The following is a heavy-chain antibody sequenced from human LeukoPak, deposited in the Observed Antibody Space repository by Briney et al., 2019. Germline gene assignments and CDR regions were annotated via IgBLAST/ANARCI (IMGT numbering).Heavy chain of an antibody. J-gene: IGHJ1*01. CDR2: MYYSGST. V-gene: IGHV4-39*01. CDR3: ANYYGSGTYYKYFQH. CDR1: GGSISSSSYY. Sequence: SETLSLTRTVSGGSISSSSYYWDWIRQPPGKGLEWIATMYYSGSTYYNPSLKSRVTISVDTSKNQFSLKLSSVTAADTAVYYCANYYGSGTYYKYFQHWGQGTLVTVSS. D-gene: IGHD3-10*01.